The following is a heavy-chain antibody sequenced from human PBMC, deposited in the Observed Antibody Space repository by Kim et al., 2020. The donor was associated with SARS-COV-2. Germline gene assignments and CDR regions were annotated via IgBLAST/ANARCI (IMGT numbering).Heavy chain of an antibody. J-gene: IGHJ4*02. CDR3: AREPVPFGENY. D-gene: IGHD3-10*01. V-gene: IGHV3-21*01. Sequence: KYNADTEKGRFTLSGDNAKNSLYLQMTSLEAEDTAVYYCAREPVPFGENYWGQGTLVTVSS. CDR2: K.